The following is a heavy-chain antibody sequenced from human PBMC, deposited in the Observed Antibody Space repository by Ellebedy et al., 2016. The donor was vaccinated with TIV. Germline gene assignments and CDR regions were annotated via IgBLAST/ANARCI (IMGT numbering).Heavy chain of an antibody. Sequence: GGSLGLSXAASGFTFNNHALSWVRQAPGQGLEWVSSISNQGASAYYADSVKGRFTISRDNSKNTLSLQMNDLRAEDTALYYCVKADYESLYYFEDWGQGTLVTVSS. V-gene: IGHV3-23*01. CDR2: ISNQGASA. D-gene: IGHD3-16*01. J-gene: IGHJ4*02. CDR3: VKADYESLYYFED. CDR1: GFTFNNHA.